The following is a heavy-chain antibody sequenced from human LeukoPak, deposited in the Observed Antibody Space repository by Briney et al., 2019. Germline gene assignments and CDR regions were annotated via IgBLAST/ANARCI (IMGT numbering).Heavy chain of an antibody. D-gene: IGHD6-19*01. Sequence: PSETLSLTCTVSGGSISSYYWSWIRQPPGKGLEWIGYIYYSGSTNYNPSLKSRVTISVDTSKNQFSLKLSSVTAADTAVYYCARSTGIAVAGNLGWFDPWGQGTLVTVSS. CDR1: GGSISSYY. CDR3: ARSTGIAVAGNLGWFDP. V-gene: IGHV4-59*01. J-gene: IGHJ5*02. CDR2: IYYSGST.